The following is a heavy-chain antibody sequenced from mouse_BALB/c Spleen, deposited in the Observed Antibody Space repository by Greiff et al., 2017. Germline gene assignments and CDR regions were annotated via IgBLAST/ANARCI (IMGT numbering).Heavy chain of an antibody. J-gene: IGHJ3*01. V-gene: IGHV5-6-3*01. CDR2: FISNGGST. CDR3: ARRGSSYWFAY. CDR1: GFTFSSDG. Sequence: EVQGVESGGGLVQPGGSLTLSCAASGFTFSSDGLSWVRQTPDKRLELVATFISNGGSTYYPDSVKGRFTISRDNAKNTLYLQMSSLKSEDTAMSYCARRGSSYWFAYWGQGTLVTVSA. D-gene: IGHD1-1*01.